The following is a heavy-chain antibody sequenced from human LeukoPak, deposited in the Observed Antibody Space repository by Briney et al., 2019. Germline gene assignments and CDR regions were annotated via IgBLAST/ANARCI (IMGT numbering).Heavy chain of an antibody. Sequence: GGSLRLSCAASGFTFSSYSMNWVRQAPGKGLEWVSFISSSSSYIYYADSMKGRFTISRDNAKNSLYLQMNSLRAEDTAVYYCAKDRCSNGIGCFYYYMDVWGKGTTVTISS. D-gene: IGHD2-8*01. CDR2: ISSSSSYI. CDR1: GFTFSSYS. CDR3: AKDRCSNGIGCFYYYMDV. J-gene: IGHJ6*03. V-gene: IGHV3-21*01.